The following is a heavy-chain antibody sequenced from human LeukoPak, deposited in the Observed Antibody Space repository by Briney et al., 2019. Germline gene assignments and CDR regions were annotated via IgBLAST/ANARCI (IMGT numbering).Heavy chain of an antibody. Sequence: PSQTLSLTCTVSGGSLSSGSYYWSWIRQPAGKGLEWIGRIYTSGSTNHNPSLKSRVTISVDTSKNQFSLKLSSVTAADTAVYYCARGLLWSLDAFDIWGQGTMVTVSS. CDR1: GGSLSSGSYY. D-gene: IGHD2-15*01. CDR3: ARGLLWSLDAFDI. V-gene: IGHV4-61*02. J-gene: IGHJ3*02. CDR2: IYTSGST.